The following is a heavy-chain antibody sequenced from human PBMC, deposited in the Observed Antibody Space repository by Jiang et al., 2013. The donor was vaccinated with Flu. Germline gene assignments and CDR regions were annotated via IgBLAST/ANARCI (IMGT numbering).Heavy chain of an antibody. D-gene: IGHD6-19*01. V-gene: IGHV6-1*01. CDR2: TYYRSKWYN. CDR1: GDSVSSNSAA. Sequence: TLSLTCAISGDSVSSNSAAWSWIRQSPSRGLEWLGRTYYRSKWYNDYAVSVKSRITINPDTSKNQFSLQLNSVTPEDTAVYYCARDPYLAVAGHDAFDIWGQGTMVTVSS. J-gene: IGHJ3*02. CDR3: ARDPYLAVAGHDAFDI.